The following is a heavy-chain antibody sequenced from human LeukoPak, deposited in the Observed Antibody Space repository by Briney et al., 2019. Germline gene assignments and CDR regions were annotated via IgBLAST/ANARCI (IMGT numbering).Heavy chain of an antibody. D-gene: IGHD1-1*01. J-gene: IGHJ3*02. V-gene: IGHV1-18*01. CDR1: SYTFTSYG. Sequence: ASVKVSCKASSYTFTSYGFTWVRQAPGQGLEWMGWISVYTGDTNYAENLQGRVTMTTDTSTSTAYMELRNLRSDDTAMYFCARGGITTDSDIWGQGTLVTVSS. CDR2: ISVYTGDT. CDR3: ARGGITTDSDI.